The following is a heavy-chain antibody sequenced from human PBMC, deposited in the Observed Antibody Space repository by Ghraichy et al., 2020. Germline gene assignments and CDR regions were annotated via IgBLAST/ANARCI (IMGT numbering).Heavy chain of an antibody. D-gene: IGHD5-18*01. CDR2: IYYSGST. CDR1: GGSISSGGYY. V-gene: IGHV4-31*03. J-gene: IGHJ4*02. Sequence: SETLSLTCTVSGGSISSGGYYWSWIRQHPGKGLEWIGYIYYSGSTYYNPSLKSRVTISVYTSKNQLSLKLSSATAADTAVYYCARAAQEGYSYGLFDYWGQGTLVTVSS. CDR3: ARAAQEGYSYGLFDY.